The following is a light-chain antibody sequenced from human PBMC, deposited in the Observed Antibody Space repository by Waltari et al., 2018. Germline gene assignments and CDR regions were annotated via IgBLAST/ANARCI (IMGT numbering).Light chain of an antibody. CDR3: SSYAGSHTRA. J-gene: IGLJ2*01. CDR2: DVT. CDR1: SNDIGPYDY. V-gene: IGLV2-11*01. Sequence: QSALTQPRSVSGSPGQSVTISCTGTSNDIGPYDYLSWYQHHPGKAPNLIIYDVTERPSGVPDRFSGSKSGSTASLTISGLQAEDEAEYFCSSYAGSHTRAFGGGTKLTVL.